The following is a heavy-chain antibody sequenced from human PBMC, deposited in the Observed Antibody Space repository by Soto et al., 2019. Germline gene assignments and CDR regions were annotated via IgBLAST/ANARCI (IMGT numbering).Heavy chain of an antibody. D-gene: IGHD2-21*02. CDR3: VRHTCPVDCYSLGY. CDR2: ISSSSTAI. V-gene: IGHV3-21*01. Sequence: SGGSLSLSCAASGFTFSSYSMNWVRQAPGKGLEWVSSISSSSTAIFYGDSVKGRFIISRDNAENSLYLQMNSLRAEDTAVYYCVRHTCPVDCYSLGYWGRGTLVTVSS. J-gene: IGHJ4*02. CDR1: GFTFSSYS.